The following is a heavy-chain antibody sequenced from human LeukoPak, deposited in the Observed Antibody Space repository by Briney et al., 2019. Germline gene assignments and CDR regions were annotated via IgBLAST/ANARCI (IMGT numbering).Heavy chain of an antibody. CDR2: MNPNSGNT. Sequence: GASVKVSCKASGYTFNAYAMNWVRQAPGQGLEWMGWMNPNSGNTAYAQKFQGRVTITRNTSISTAYMELSSLRSEDTAVYYCAREDYYDSGSNDYWGQGTLVTVSS. CDR1: GYTFNAYA. CDR3: AREDYYDSGSNDY. V-gene: IGHV1-8*03. D-gene: IGHD3-22*01. J-gene: IGHJ4*02.